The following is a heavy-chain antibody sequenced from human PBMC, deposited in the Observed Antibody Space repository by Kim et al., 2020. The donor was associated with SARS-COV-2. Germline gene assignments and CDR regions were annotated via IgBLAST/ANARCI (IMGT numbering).Heavy chain of an antibody. CDR2: ISSDGTDK. D-gene: IGHD3-10*01. J-gene: IGHJ4*02. Sequence: GGSLRLSCVASGFSFSTYAFHWVRQAPGKGLEWVAVISSDGTDKYYADSVKGRFTISRDNSKNTLYLQMNSMGAEDTAVYYCARVYPSYGSGKYWGQGTLVTVSS. CDR3: ARVYPSYGSGKY. V-gene: IGHV3-30*04. CDR1: GFSFSTYA.